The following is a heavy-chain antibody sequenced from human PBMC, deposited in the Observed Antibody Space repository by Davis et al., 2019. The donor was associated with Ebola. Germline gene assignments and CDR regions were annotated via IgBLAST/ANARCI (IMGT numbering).Heavy chain of an antibody. Sequence: ASVKVSCKASGDTIATYGFSWVRLAPGQGLEWMGWISTFDGRTNYAQKFQDRVTLTKDTSRITAHMEMWNLKSDDTAIYYCATDITGGSYYNWFDSWGQGTLVIVSS. V-gene: IGHV1-18*01. CDR2: ISTFDGRT. J-gene: IGHJ5*01. D-gene: IGHD1-26*01. CDR1: GDTIATYG. CDR3: ATDITGGSYYNWFDS.